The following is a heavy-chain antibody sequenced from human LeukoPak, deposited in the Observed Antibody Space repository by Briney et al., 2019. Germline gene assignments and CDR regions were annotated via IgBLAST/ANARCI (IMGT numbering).Heavy chain of an antibody. V-gene: IGHV4-39*07. CDR2: IYYSGST. CDR3: ARELNQLEPSNWFDP. J-gene: IGHJ5*02. CDR1: GGSISSSSYY. Sequence: SETLSLTCTVSGGSISSSSYYWGWIRQPPGKGLEWIGSIYYSGSTYYNPSLKSRVTISVDTSKNQFSLKLSSVTAADTAVYYCARELNQLEPSNWFDPWGQGTLVTVSS. D-gene: IGHD1-1*01.